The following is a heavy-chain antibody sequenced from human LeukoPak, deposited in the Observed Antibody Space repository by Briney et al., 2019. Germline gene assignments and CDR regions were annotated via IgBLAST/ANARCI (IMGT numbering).Heavy chain of an antibody. D-gene: IGHD3-16*01. Sequence: PSETLSLTCAVSGGSISSSNWWSWVRQPPGKGLEWIGEIYHSGSTNYNPSLKSRVTISVDKSKNQFSLKLSSVTAADTAVYYCARSRYDYVWGSWVDDAFDIWGQGTMVTVSS. V-gene: IGHV4-4*02. J-gene: IGHJ3*02. CDR1: GGSISSSNW. CDR3: ARSRYDYVWGSWVDDAFDI. CDR2: IYHSGST.